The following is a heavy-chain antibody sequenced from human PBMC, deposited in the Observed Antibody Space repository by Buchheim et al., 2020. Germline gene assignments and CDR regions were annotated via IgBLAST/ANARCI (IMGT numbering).Heavy chain of an antibody. V-gene: IGHV3-23*01. J-gene: IGHJ6*02. CDR3: AKVAYCGGDCYPYYYYGMDV. D-gene: IGHD2-21*02. CDR1: GFTFSSYA. Sequence: EVQLLESGGGLVQPGGSLRLSCAASGFTFSSYAMSWVRQAPGKGLEWVSAISGSGGSTYYADSVKGRFTISRDNSKNTLYVQMNSLRAEDTAVYYCAKVAYCGGDCYPYYYYGMDVWGQGTT. CDR2: ISGSGGST.